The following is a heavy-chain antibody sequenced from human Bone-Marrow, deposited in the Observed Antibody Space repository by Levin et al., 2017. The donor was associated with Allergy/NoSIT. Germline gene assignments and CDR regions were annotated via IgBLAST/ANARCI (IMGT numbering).Heavy chain of an antibody. CDR1: GYSFIGYW. CDR2: IYPSDSDT. D-gene: IGHD2-8*01. J-gene: IGHJ4*02. CDR3: AREGSCINGSWDKGY. Sequence: GESLKISCEASGYSFIGYWLAWVRQVPGKGLEWMGTIYPSDSDTVYSPAFQGQVTISADKYTNTAYLHWSSLRASDTAMYYCAREGSCINGSWDKGYWGQGSRVTV. V-gene: IGHV5-51*01.